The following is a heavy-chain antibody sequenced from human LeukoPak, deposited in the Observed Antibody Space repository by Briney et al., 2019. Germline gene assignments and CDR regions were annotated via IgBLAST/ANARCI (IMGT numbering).Heavy chain of an antibody. CDR1: GGSFSGYY. CDR3: ARDGDSSGHFDY. V-gene: IGHV4-30-4*08. D-gene: IGHD3-22*01. CDR2: IYYSGST. Sequence: SETLSLTCAVYGGSFSGYYWSWIRQPPGKGLEWIGYIYYSGSTYYNPSLKSRVTISVDTSKNQFSLKLSSVTAADTAVYYCARDGDSSGHFDYWGQGTLVTVSS. J-gene: IGHJ4*02.